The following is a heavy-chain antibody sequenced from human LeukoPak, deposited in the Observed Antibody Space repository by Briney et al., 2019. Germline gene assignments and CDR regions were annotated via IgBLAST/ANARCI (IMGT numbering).Heavy chain of an antibody. CDR2: IKQDGSEK. J-gene: IGHJ4*02. Sequence: PGGSLRLSCAASGFTFSSDWMSWVRQAPGKGLEWVANIKQDGSEKYYADSVKGRFTISRDNSKNTLYLQMNSLRAEDTAVYYCARDFYGGNSGAPTFDYWGQGTLVTVSS. CDR1: GFTFSSDW. V-gene: IGHV3-7*01. D-gene: IGHD4-23*01. CDR3: ARDFYGGNSGAPTFDY.